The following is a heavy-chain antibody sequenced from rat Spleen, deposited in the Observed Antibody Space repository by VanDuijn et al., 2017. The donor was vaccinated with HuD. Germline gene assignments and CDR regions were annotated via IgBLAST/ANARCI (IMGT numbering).Heavy chain of an antibody. Sequence: EVQLVESGGGLVQPGRSLKLSCVASGFTFNKYWMTWIRQAPGKGLEWVASISPTGRGIYYRDSVKGRFTSPRDNEKSTLYLQMNSLRSEDTAPYYCTRGSYVYYGPHYFDYWGQGVMVTVSS. D-gene: IGHD1-6*01. V-gene: IGHV5-31*01. CDR2: ISPTGRGI. J-gene: IGHJ2*01. CDR1: GFTFNKYW. CDR3: TRGSYVYYGPHYFDY.